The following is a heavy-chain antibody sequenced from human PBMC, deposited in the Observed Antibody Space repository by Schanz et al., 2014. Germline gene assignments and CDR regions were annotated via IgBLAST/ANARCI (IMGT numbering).Heavy chain of an antibody. D-gene: IGHD2-15*01. V-gene: IGHV1-3*01. Sequence: PGASERVSCKAPEYIFTSSAMHWVRQAPGQGLEWMGWIGAGNGNSKYLQRFLGRVNITSDTSAYATYNELRSLRPDFSAVYYRATRLLSLKLHLLARRSPGLLKH. CDR3: ATRLLSLKLHLLARRSPGLLKH. CDR2: IGAGNGNS. CDR1: EYIFTSSA. J-gene: IGHJ1*01.